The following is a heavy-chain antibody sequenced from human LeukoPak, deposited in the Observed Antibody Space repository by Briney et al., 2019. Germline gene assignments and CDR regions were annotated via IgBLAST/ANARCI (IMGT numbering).Heavy chain of an antibody. CDR3: ARGELPFMDV. V-gene: IGHV4-31*03. Sequence: PSETLSLTCTVSGGSISSGGYYWSWIRQHPGKGLEWIGYIYYSGSTYYNPPLKSRVTISVDTSKNQFSLKLSSVTAADTAVYYCARGELPFMDVWGKGTTVTVSS. D-gene: IGHD1-7*01. J-gene: IGHJ6*03. CDR2: IYYSGST. CDR1: GGSISSGGYY.